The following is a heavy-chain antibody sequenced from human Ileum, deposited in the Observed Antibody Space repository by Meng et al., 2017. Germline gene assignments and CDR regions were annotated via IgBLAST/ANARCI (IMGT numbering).Heavy chain of an antibody. CDR2: IPHSGST. J-gene: IGHJ4*02. CDR3: AREWSGSYRHFDY. CDR1: GGSISTSDW. Sequence: GQPQGSAPVLLKPSGTLSLTCAVSGGSISTSDWWSWVRQPPGKGLEWIGEIPHSGSTNYNPSLKSRVTISVDKSKNQFSLKLNSVTAADTAVYYCAREWSGSYRHFDYWGQGTLVTVSS. D-gene: IGHD1-26*01. V-gene: IGHV4-4*02.